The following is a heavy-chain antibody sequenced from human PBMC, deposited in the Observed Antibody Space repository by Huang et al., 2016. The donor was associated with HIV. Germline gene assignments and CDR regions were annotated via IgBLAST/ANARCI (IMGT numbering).Heavy chain of an antibody. J-gene: IGHJ4*02. D-gene: IGHD3-3*01. CDR3: AADFWSGYMKTDYFSDS. CDR2: VVVGSGNA. V-gene: IGHV1-58*01. CDR1: GFTFNKAA. Sequence: QMQVVQSGPEVKEPGTAVKVSCKASGFTFNKAAVQWVRQTRGQRLEWIGCVVVGSGNANYAQECQERVSITRDMYTSTAYMEVSTRRSEDTAVYYCAADFWSGYMKTDYFSDSWGQGTLVTVSS.